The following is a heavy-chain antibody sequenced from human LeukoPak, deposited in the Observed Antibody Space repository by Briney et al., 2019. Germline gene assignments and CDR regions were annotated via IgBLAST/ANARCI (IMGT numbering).Heavy chain of an antibody. CDR1: GSTFSSYS. D-gene: IGHD3-22*01. CDR3: AKDPGYSGAFDI. CDR2: ISSSSSYI. Sequence: GGSLRLSCAASGSTFSSYSMNWVRQAPGKGLEWVSSISSSSSYIYYADSVKGRFTISRDNAKNSLYLQMNSLRAEDTALYYCAKDPGYSGAFDIWGQGTMVTVSS. V-gene: IGHV3-21*04. J-gene: IGHJ3*02.